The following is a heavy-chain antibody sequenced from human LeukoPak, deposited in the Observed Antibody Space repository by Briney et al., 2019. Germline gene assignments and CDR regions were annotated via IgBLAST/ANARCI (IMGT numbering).Heavy chain of an antibody. CDR2: INTDGSST. CDR1: GFTFSSYW. V-gene: IGHV3-74*01. J-gene: IGHJ4*02. Sequence: GGSLRLSCAASGFTFSSYWMHWVRQAPGKGLVWVSRINTDGSSTNYADSVKGRFTISRDNAKNTLYLQMNSLRDEDTAVYYCAKGVAAAGHPYYFDYWGQGTLVTVSS. CDR3: AKGVAAAGHPYYFDY. D-gene: IGHD6-13*01.